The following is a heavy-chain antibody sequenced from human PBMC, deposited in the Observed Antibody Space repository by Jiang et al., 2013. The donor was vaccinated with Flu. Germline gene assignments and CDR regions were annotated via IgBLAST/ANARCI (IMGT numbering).Heavy chain of an antibody. CDR1: GGSISSSNW. CDR3: AKTSHCSSTSCYRYYFDY. V-gene: IGHV4-4*02. D-gene: IGHD2-2*01. CDR2: IYHSGST. Sequence: GSGLVKPSETLSLTCTVSGGSISSSNWWSWVRQPPGKGLEWIGEIYHSGSTNYNPSLKSRVTISVDKSKNQFSLKLSSVTAADTAVYYCAKTSHCSSTSCYRYYFDYWGQGTLVTVSS. J-gene: IGHJ4*02.